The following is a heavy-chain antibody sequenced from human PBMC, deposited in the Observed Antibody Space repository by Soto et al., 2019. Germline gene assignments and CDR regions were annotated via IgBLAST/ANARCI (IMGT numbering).Heavy chain of an antibody. D-gene: IGHD6-13*01. Sequence: GGSLRLSCAASGFTFSSYAMSWVRQAPGKGLEWVSAISGSGGSTYYADTVKGRFTISRDNSKNTLYQQMNSLRDEDTAVYYCAKGYSSSSQIDYWGQGTLVTVSS. CDR3: AKGYSSSSQIDY. J-gene: IGHJ4*02. V-gene: IGHV3-23*01. CDR1: GFTFSSYA. CDR2: ISGSGGST.